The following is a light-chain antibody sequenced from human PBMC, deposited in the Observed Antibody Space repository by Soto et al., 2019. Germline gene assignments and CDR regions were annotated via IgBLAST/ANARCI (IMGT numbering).Light chain of an antibody. J-gene: IGKJ1*01. CDR1: QHISDY. V-gene: IGKV1-39*01. CDR3: QHSYNTPRT. CDR2: AQS. Sequence: DIQMTQSPSSLSASVGDRVTITCRASQHISDYINWYQQKPGKAPKLLIYAQSNLQSGVPSRFTGSRSGTAFSLTITSLQVEDFATYYCQHSYNTPRTFGQGTKVDIK.